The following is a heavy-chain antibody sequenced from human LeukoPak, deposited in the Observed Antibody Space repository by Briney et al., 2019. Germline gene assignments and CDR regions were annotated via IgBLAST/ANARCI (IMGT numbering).Heavy chain of an antibody. Sequence: KPSQTLSLTCTVSGDSISSGSFYWSWLRQPPGKGLEWIGYIYYSGSTNYNPSLKSRVTISVDTSKNQFSLKLSSVTAADTAVYYCARDNWNLEYNWFDPWGQGTLVTVSS. CDR1: GDSISSGSFY. D-gene: IGHD1-7*01. V-gene: IGHV4-61*01. J-gene: IGHJ5*02. CDR3: ARDNWNLEYNWFDP. CDR2: IYYSGST.